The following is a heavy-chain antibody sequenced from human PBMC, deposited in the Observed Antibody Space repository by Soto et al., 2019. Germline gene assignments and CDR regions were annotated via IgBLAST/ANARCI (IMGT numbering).Heavy chain of an antibody. Sequence: GASVKVSCKASGYTFTSYAMHWVRQAPGQRLEWMGWINAGNGNTKYSQKFQGRVTITRDTSASTAYMELSSLRSEDTAVYYCARSPRIAVAYDSGQGTLVPVSS. CDR2: INAGNGNT. CDR1: GYTFTSYA. CDR3: ARSPRIAVAYD. V-gene: IGHV1-3*01. D-gene: IGHD6-19*01. J-gene: IGHJ4*02.